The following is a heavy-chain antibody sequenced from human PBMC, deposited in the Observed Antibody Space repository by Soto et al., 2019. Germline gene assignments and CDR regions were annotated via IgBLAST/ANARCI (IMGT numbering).Heavy chain of an antibody. CDR1: GFTFSGYS. Sequence: PGGSLRLSCAASGFTFSGYSMNWVRQAPGKGLEWVSSISSSSSYIYYADSVKGRFTISRDNAKNSLYLQMNSLRAEDTAVYYCTRRGGYSYYFDYWGQGTLVTVSS. D-gene: IGHD5-18*01. J-gene: IGHJ4*02. CDR2: ISSSSSYI. CDR3: TRRGGYSYYFDY. V-gene: IGHV3-21*01.